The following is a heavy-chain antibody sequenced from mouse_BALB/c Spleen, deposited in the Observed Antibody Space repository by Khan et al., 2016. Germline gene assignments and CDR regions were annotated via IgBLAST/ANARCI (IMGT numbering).Heavy chain of an antibody. J-gene: IGHJ4*01. D-gene: IGHD3-1*01. V-gene: IGHV3-2*02. CDR1: GYSITSDYA. CDR3: ARGLPGAMDY. CDR2: ISYSGST. Sequence: VQLKQSGPGLVKPSQSLSLTCTVTGYSITSDYAWNWIRQFPGNKLEWMGYISYSGSTSYNPSLKSRISITRDTSKNQFFLQLNSVTTEDTATXYCARGLPGAMDYWGQGTSVTVAT.